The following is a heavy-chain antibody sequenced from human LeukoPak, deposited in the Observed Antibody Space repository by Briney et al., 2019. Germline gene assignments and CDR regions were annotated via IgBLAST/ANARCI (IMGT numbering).Heavy chain of an antibody. Sequence: QPGGSLRLSCAASGFTFSTYWMNWVRQAPGKGLEWVANIKPDGSEKYYVDSVKGRFTISRDNAKNSLYLQMNSLSADDTAVYYCARDTPTYDYVWGSWGQGTLVTVSS. CDR3: ARDTPTYDYVWGS. V-gene: IGHV3-7*01. CDR2: IKPDGSEK. D-gene: IGHD3-16*01. CDR1: GFTFSTYW. J-gene: IGHJ4*02.